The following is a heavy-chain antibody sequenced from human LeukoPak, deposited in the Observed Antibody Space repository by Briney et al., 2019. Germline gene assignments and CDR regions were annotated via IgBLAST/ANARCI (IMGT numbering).Heavy chain of an antibody. D-gene: IGHD2-21*01. V-gene: IGHV4-4*02. CDR1: GASISDNNW. Sequence: SETLSLTCAVSGASISDNNWWNWVRQSPGKGLEWIGEIYLNGMTNYNPSLKSRVIISRDESTNQFSLTLISVTAADTAVYYCARVASSVGNSLGYMDVWGKGTTVTV. J-gene: IGHJ6*03. CDR2: IYLNGMT. CDR3: ARVASSVGNSLGYMDV.